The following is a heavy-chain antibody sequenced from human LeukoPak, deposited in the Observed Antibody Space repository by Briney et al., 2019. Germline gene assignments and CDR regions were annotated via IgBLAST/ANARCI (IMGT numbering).Heavy chain of an antibody. D-gene: IGHD1-7*01. Sequence: GGSLRLPCAASGFTFSSYGMHWVRQAPGKGLEWVAVISYDGSNKYYADSVKGRFTISRDNSKNTLYLQMNSLRPEDTAVYYCAKDRVVFNWNYAYYFDDWGQGTLVTVSS. CDR3: AKDRVVFNWNYAYYFDD. CDR1: GFTFSSYG. CDR2: ISYDGSNK. J-gene: IGHJ4*02. V-gene: IGHV3-30*18.